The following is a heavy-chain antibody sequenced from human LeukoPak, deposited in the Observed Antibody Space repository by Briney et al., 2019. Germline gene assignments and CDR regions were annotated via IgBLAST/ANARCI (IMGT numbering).Heavy chain of an antibody. Sequence: GGSLRLSCAASGFTFSDYYMSWIRQAPGKGLEWVPYISSSSSYTNYADSVKGRFTISGDNAKNSLYLQMNSLRAEDTAVYYCARYPDYTGTLFDYWGQGTLVTVSS. CDR1: GFTFSDYY. CDR2: ISSSSSYT. J-gene: IGHJ4*02. D-gene: IGHD4-11*01. CDR3: ARYPDYTGTLFDY. V-gene: IGHV3-11*03.